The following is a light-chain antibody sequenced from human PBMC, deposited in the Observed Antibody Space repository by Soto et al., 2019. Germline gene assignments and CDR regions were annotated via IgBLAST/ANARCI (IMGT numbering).Light chain of an antibody. CDR3: QRYNNWPPIT. CDR2: GAS. V-gene: IGKV3D-15*01. Sequence: AQCPHRSSLFAGERGTLACRASQSVSNYYLAWYQQKPGQAPRLLIYGASNRATGISDRFSGSGSGTEFTLTISSLQSEDYAVYYCQRYNNWPPITFGQGTRLEIK. CDR1: QSVSNY. J-gene: IGKJ5*01.